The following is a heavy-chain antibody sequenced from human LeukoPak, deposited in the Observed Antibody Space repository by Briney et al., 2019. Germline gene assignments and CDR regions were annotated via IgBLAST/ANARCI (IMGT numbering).Heavy chain of an antibody. CDR1: GYTFTCYY. CDR3: ARDVERWLQFVQLFDY. Sequence: ASVKVSCKASGYTFTCYYMHWVRQAPGQGLEWMGWINPNSGGTNYTQKFQGRVTMTRDTSISTAYMELSRLRSDDTAVYYCARDVERWLQFVQLFDYWGQGTLVTVSS. V-gene: IGHV1-2*02. CDR2: INPNSGGT. D-gene: IGHD5-24*01. J-gene: IGHJ4*02.